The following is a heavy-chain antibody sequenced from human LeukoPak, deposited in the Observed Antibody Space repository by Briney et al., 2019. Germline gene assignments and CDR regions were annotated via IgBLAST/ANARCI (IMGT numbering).Heavy chain of an antibody. CDR2: IWYDGSNK. J-gene: IGHJ4*02. CDR3: AKEALLWLGELSHFDY. D-gene: IGHD3-10*01. Sequence: GGSLRLSCAASGFTFSSYGMHWVRQAPGKGLEWVAVIWYDGSNKYYADSVKGRFTISRDNSKNTLYLQMNSLRAEDTAVYYCAKEALLWLGELSHFDYWGQGTLVTVSS. V-gene: IGHV3-33*06. CDR1: GFTFSSYG.